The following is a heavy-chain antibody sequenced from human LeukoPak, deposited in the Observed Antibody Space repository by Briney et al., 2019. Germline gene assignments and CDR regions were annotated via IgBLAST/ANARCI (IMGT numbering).Heavy chain of an antibody. J-gene: IGHJ4*02. CDR2: ISSSSSNI. CDR1: GFTFSNYS. D-gene: IGHD2-2*01. CDR3: ARDGRRYCSSTSCYRDVGDY. Sequence: EASLRLSCAASGFTFSNYSMNWVRQAPGKRLEWVSSISSSSSNIYYADSVKGRFTISRDNAKNSLYLQMNSLRAEDTAVYYCARDGRRYCSSTSCYRDVGDYWGQGTLVTVSS. V-gene: IGHV3-21*01.